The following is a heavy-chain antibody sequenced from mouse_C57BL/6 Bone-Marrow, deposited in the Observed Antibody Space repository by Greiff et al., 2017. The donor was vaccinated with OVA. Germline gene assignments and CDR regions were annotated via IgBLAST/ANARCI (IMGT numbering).Heavy chain of an antibody. CDR3: ARGTAQATYGAMDY. CDR1: GYTFTSYG. Sequence: EVQRVESGAELVRPGSSVKMSCKTSGYTFTSYGINWVKQRPGQGLEWIGYIYIGNGYTEYNEKFKGKATLTSDTSSSTAYMQLSSLTSEDSAIYFCARGTAQATYGAMDYWGQGTSVTVSS. CDR2: IYIGNGYT. J-gene: IGHJ4*01. V-gene: IGHV1-58*01. D-gene: IGHD3-2*02.